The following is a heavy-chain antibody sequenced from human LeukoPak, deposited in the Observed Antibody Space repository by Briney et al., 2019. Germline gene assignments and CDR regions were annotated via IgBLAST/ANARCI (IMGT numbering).Heavy chain of an antibody. V-gene: IGHV3-66*01. Sequence: GGSLRLSCAASGLTVSSNYMSWVRRAPGKGLEWVSVIYSDGTTYYADSVKGRFIISRDNSKNTLYLQMNNVRAEDTAVYYCAREGSSGWYEFWFDPWGQGTLVTVSS. J-gene: IGHJ5*02. CDR2: IYSDGTT. CDR1: GLTVSSNY. D-gene: IGHD6-19*01. CDR3: AREGSSGWYEFWFDP.